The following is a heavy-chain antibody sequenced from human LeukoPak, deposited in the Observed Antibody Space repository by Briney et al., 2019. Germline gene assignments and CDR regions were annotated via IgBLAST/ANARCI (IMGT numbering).Heavy chain of an antibody. D-gene: IGHD1-26*01. CDR2: ISYDGSNK. V-gene: IGHV3-30-3*01. Sequence: GGSLRLSCAASGLTFSSYAMHWVRQAPGKGLEWVAVISYDGSNKYYADSVKGRFTISRDNSKNTLYLQMNSLRAEDTAVYYCARGDNAWELSHDAFDIWGQGTMVTVSS. CDR1: GLTFSSYA. CDR3: ARGDNAWELSHDAFDI. J-gene: IGHJ3*02.